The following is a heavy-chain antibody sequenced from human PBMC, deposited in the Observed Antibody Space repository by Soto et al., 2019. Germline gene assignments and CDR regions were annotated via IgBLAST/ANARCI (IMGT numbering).Heavy chain of an antibody. CDR3: ARGLGSHFDAFDI. CDR1: GYTFTSYD. V-gene: IGHV1-8*01. J-gene: IGHJ3*02. CDR2: MNPNSGNT. Sequence: ASVKVSCKASGYTFTSYDINWVRQATGQGREWMGWMNPNSGNTGYAQKFQGRVTMTRNTSISTAYMGLSSLRSEDTAVYYCARGLGSHFDAFDILGQGTMVNVSS.